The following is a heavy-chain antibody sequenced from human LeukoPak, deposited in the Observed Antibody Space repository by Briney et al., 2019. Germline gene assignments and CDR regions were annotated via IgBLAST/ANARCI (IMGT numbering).Heavy chain of an antibody. CDR3: ARHSGSYLGAFDI. CDR1: GYSISSGYY. V-gene: IGHV4-38-2*01. Sequence: SGTLSLTCAVSGYSISSGYYWGWIRPPPGKGLEWIGSIYHSGSTYYNPSLKSRVTISVDTSKNQFSLKLSSVTAADTAVYYCARHSGSYLGAFDIWGQGTMVTVSS. CDR2: IYHSGST. J-gene: IGHJ3*02. D-gene: IGHD1-26*01.